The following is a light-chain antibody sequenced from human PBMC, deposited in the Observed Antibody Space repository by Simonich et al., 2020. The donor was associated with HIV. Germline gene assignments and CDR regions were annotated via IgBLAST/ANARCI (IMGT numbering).Light chain of an antibody. CDR3: QQYYSTPRT. V-gene: IGKV4-1*01. J-gene: IGKJ1*01. CDR1: RSVLYNSNNKNY. Sequence: DIVMTHSPDSLAVSLGERATINCKSSRSVLYNSNNKNYLVWYQQKPGQPPKLLIYWASTREAGVPDRFSGSGSGTDFTLTISSLQAEDVAVYYCQQYYSTPRTFGQGTKVEIK. CDR2: WAS.